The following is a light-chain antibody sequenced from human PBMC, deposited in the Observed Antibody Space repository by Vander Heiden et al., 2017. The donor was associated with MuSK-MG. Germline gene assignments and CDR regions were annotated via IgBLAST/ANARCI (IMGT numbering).Light chain of an antibody. CDR1: QGIRND. V-gene: IGKV1-6*01. J-gene: IGKJ1*01. CDR3: RRYANYAWT. CDR2: AAS. Sequence: AIQMTQSPSSLSASVGDRVTITCRASQGIRNDLGWYQQKPGKAPKLLIYAASSLQSGVPSRFSGSGSGTDFTLTISSLQPEDFATYYCRRYANYAWTFGHRTKVEI.